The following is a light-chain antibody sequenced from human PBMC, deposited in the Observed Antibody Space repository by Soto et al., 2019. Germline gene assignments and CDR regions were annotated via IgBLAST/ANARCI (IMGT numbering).Light chain of an antibody. Sequence: QSVLTQPPSVSGAPGQRVTISCTGSSSNIGAGYNVHWYQQLPGTAPKLLIYGNSNRPSGVPDRFSGSKSGTSASLAITGLQAEDEADYYCKSYDSSLGGFYVFGTGTKVTVL. CDR1: SSNIGAGYN. J-gene: IGLJ1*01. CDR3: KSYDSSLGGFYV. CDR2: GNS. V-gene: IGLV1-40*01.